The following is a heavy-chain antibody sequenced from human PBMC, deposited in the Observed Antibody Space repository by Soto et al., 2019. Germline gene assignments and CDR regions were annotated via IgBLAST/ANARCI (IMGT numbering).Heavy chain of an antibody. Sequence: QVQLVQSGAEVKKPGASVKVSCKASGYTFTSYDINWVREATGQGLEWMGWMNPNSGNTGYAQKLQGSVTMTRNTSITTAYMELSSLRSEDTAVYYCARGSHYDFWSGYYDYYYMDVWGKGTTVTVSS. CDR1: GYTFTSYD. D-gene: IGHD3-3*01. V-gene: IGHV1-8*01. J-gene: IGHJ6*03. CDR3: ARGSHYDFWSGYYDYYYMDV. CDR2: MNPNSGNT.